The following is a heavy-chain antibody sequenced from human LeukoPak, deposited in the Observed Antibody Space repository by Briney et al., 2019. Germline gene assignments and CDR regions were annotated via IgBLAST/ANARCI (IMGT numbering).Heavy chain of an antibody. Sequence: GGSLRLSCAASGFTFSSYWMHWVRQAPGKGLVWVSRINSDGSSTNYADSVKGRFTISRDNAKNTLYLQMNSLRAEDTAVYYCARDLLGNSGSYLRHPNGPPFDYWGQGTLVTVSS. J-gene: IGHJ4*02. CDR3: ARDLLGNSGSYLRHPNGPPFDY. V-gene: IGHV3-74*01. D-gene: IGHD1-26*01. CDR1: GFTFSSYW. CDR2: INSDGSST.